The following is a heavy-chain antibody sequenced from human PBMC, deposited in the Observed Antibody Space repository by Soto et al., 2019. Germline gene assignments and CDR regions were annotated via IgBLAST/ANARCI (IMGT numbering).Heavy chain of an antibody. V-gene: IGHV3-7*03. CDR3: ARDSDGYSYGYSSWYYYYYYGMDV. CDR2: IKQDGSEK. Sequence: VGSLRLSCAASGFTFSSYWMSWVRQAPGKGLEWVANIKQDGSEKYYVDSVKGRFTISRDNAKNSLYLQMNSLRAEDTAVYYCARDSDGYSYGYSSWYYYYYYGMDVWGQGTTVTVSS. D-gene: IGHD5-18*01. J-gene: IGHJ6*02. CDR1: GFTFSSYW.